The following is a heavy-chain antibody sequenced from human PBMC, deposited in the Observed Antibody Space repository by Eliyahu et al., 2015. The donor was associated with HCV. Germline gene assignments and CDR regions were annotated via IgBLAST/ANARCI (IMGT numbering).Heavy chain of an antibody. CDR3: TRAITFGGVIAPWYFDY. CDR2: IRSKAYGGTT. D-gene: IGHD3-16*02. V-gene: IGHV3-49*05. Sequence: EVQLVESGGGLVKPGRSLXLXCTASGFXFGXYAXXWFRQAPGKGLGWVGFIRSKAYGGTTEYAAXVKGRFTISRDDSKSIAYLQMNSLKTEDTAVYYCTRAITFGGVIAPWYFDYWGQGTLVTVSS. CDR1: GFXFGXYA. J-gene: IGHJ4*02.